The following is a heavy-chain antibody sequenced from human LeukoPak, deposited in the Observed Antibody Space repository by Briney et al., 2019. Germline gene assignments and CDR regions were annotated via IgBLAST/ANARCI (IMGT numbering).Heavy chain of an antibody. Sequence: GSSVKVSCKASGGTFSSYAISWVRQAPGQGLEWMGGIIPIFGTANYAQKFQGRVTITTDESTSTAYMELSSLRSEDTAVYYCATSSGARITIFGVVGPHDYWGQGTLVTVSS. J-gene: IGHJ4*02. CDR2: IIPIFGTA. CDR3: ATSSGARITIFGVVGPHDY. D-gene: IGHD3-3*01. CDR1: GGTFSSYA. V-gene: IGHV1-69*05.